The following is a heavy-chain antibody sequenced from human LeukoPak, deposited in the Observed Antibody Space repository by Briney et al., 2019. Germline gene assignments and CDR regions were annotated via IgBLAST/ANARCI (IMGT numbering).Heavy chain of an antibody. V-gene: IGHV4-61*09. D-gene: IGHD3-10*01. CDR3: ARAGDSDTYYCPFQH. CDR2: IYYSGST. CDR1: SGSISSGRYY. J-gene: IGHJ1*01. Sequence: PSQTLSLTCTVSSGSISSGRYYWSWIRQPAEKGLEWIGYIYYSGSTNYNPSLKSRVTISVDRSKNQFSLKLSSVTAADTAVYYCARAGDSDTYYCPFQHWGQGTLVTVSS.